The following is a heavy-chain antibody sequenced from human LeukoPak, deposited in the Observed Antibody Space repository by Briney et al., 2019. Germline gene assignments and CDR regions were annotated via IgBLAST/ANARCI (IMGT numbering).Heavy chain of an antibody. V-gene: IGHV1-2*06. J-gene: IGHJ5*02. CDR3: GRGMWVLVPAATWFDP. D-gene: IGHD2-2*01. Sequence: ASVKVSCKAFGYTFTSNYMHGVRQAPGQGREWMGRINPNSGGTNYAQKFQGRVTMPRDTSLRTASMALSRLRSDDPAVYYCGRGMWVLVPAATWFDPWGQGTLVTVSS. CDR1: GYTFTSNY. CDR2: INPNSGGT.